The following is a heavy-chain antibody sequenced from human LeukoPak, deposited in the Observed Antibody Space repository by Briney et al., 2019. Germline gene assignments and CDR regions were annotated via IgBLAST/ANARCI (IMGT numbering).Heavy chain of an antibody. J-gene: IGHJ6*03. V-gene: IGHV1-2*02. CDR2: INPNSGGT. D-gene: IGHD2-15*01. CDR1: GYTFTGYY. CDR3: AIMDVVVVAATPGYYYYMDV. Sequence: ASVKVSCKASGYTFTGYYMHWVRQAPGQGLEWMGWINPNSGGTNYAQKFQGRVTMTRDTSISTAYMELSRLRSDDTAVYYSAIMDVVVVAATPGYYYYMDVWGKGTTVTVSS.